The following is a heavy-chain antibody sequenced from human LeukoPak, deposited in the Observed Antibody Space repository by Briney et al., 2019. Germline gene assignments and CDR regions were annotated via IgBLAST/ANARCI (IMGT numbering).Heavy chain of an antibody. CDR3: ASSYCSGGHCYPQQTVYYFDF. V-gene: IGHV7-4-1*02. CDR1: GYTFTRYA. D-gene: IGHD2-15*01. J-gene: IGHJ4*02. CDR2: INTNTGNP. Sequence: ASVKVSCKTSGYTFTRYATNWVRQAPGQGLEWMGWINTNTGNPTYAPGFTGRFVFSLDTSVSTAYLQISSLKAEDTAVYYCASSYCSGGHCYPQQTVYYFDFWGQGTLVTVSS.